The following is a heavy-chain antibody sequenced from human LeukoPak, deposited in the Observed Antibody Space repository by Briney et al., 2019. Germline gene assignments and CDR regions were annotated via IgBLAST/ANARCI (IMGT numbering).Heavy chain of an antibody. CDR2: ISNSGVST. V-gene: IGHV3-23*01. CDR3: ARDSLSTR. J-gene: IGHJ4*02. D-gene: IGHD2-2*01. CDR1: GFTFSSDS. Sequence: PGGSLRLSCAASGFTFSSDSMTWVRQAPGKWLEWVSTISNSGVSTFYADPVKGRFTISRDNSKNTLHLHMNSLSAEDTAVYYCARDSLSTRWGQGTLVTASS.